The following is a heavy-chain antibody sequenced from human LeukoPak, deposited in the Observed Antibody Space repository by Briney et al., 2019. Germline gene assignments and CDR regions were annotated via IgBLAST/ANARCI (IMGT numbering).Heavy chain of an antibody. Sequence: GGSLRLSCAASGFTFNDYYMSWIRQAPGKGLEWLSYINIGGTNTHYADSVKGRFTISRDNAKKSLYLEMNNLRTEDTAVYYCATDGAGFDTWGQGVLVTVSS. V-gene: IGHV3-11*01. CDR2: INIGGTNT. CDR3: ATDGAGFDT. J-gene: IGHJ5*02. CDR1: GFTFNDYY.